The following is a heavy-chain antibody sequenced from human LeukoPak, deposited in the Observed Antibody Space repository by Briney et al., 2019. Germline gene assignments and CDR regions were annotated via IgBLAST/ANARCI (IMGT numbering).Heavy chain of an antibody. Sequence: GGSLRLSCAASGFTFNDYYMSWIRQAPGKGLEWLSYINIGGTNTHYADSVKGRFTISRDNAKKSLYLEMNNLRTEDTAVYYCATDGAGFDTWGQGVLVTVSS. V-gene: IGHV3-11*01. CDR2: INIGGTNT. CDR3: ATDGAGFDT. J-gene: IGHJ5*02. CDR1: GFTFNDYY.